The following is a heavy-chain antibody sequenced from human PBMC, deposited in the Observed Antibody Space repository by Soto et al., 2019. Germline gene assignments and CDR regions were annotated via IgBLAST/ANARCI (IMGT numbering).Heavy chain of an antibody. CDR1: GFTFSSYG. J-gene: IGHJ4*02. CDR3: ARNIQYQLLGD. D-gene: IGHD2-2*01. Sequence: QVQLVESGGGVVQPGRSLRLSCAASGFTFSSYGMHWVRQAPGKGLEWVAVISYDGSNKYYADSVKGRFTISRDNGKNTLYLQMNSLIAEDTAVYYCARNIQYQLLGDWGQGTLVTVSS. CDR2: ISYDGSNK. V-gene: IGHV3-30*03.